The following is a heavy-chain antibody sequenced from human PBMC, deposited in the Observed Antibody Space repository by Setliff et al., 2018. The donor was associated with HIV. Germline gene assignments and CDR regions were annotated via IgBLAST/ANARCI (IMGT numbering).Heavy chain of an antibody. J-gene: IGHJ6*03. Sequence: SETLSLTCTVSGGSISSHYWSRIRQPPGKGLEWIGYIYYSGSTNYNPSLKSRVTISVDTSKNQFSLKLSSVTAADTAVYYCARGFGSSWGGNYYYYYMDVWGKGTTGTVS. V-gene: IGHV4-59*11. D-gene: IGHD6-13*01. CDR3: ARGFGSSWGGNYYYYYMDV. CDR1: GGSISSHY. CDR2: IYYSGST.